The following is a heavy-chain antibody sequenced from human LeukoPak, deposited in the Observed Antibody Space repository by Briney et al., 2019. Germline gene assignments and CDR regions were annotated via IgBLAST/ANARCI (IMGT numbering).Heavy chain of an antibody. V-gene: IGHV4-59*01. Sequence: PSETLSLTCTVSGGSISSYYWSWIRQPPGKGLEWMGYIYYSGSTNYNPSLKSRVTISVDTSKNQFSLKLSSVTAADTAVYYCARVYCSGGSCYSGDYYYYMDVWGKGTTVTISS. CDR1: GGSISSYY. J-gene: IGHJ6*03. D-gene: IGHD2-15*01. CDR2: IYYSGST. CDR3: ARVYCSGGSCYSGDYYYYMDV.